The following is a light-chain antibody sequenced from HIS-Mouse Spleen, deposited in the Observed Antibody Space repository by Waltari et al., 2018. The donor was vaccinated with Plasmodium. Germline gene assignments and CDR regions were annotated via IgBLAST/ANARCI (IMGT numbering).Light chain of an antibody. CDR1: ALPKKY. CDR2: EDS. CDR3: YSTDSSGNHRV. J-gene: IGLJ3*02. Sequence: SYELTQPPSVSVSPGQTARITCSGDALPKKYAYWYQQTSGKAPGLVIYEDSKRPSGIPERVSGSSSGTRATLTISGAQVEDEADYYCYSTDSSGNHRVFGGGTKLTVL. V-gene: IGLV3-10*01.